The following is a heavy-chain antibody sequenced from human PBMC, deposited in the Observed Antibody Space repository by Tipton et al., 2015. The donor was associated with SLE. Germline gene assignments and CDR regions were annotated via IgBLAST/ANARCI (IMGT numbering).Heavy chain of an antibody. Sequence: QSGPEVKKPGASVKVSCKVSGYTLTELSMHWVRQAPGKGLEWMGGFDPEDGETIYAQKFQGRVTMTEDTSTDTAYMELSSLRSEDTAVYYCATSVPNAWGVDLWGRGTLVTVSS. D-gene: IGHD3-16*01. CDR3: ATSVPNAWGVDL. CDR2: FDPEDGET. CDR1: GYTLTELS. V-gene: IGHV1-24*01. J-gene: IGHJ2*01.